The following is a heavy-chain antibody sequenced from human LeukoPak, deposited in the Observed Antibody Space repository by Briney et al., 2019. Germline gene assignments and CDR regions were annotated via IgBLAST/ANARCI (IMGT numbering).Heavy chain of an antibody. V-gene: IGHV1-24*01. J-gene: IGHJ1*01. D-gene: IGHD6-13*01. CDR2: FDPEDGET. CDR3: ATAVAAAGTGHFQH. Sequence: ASVKVSCKVSGYTLTELSMHWVRQAPRKGLEWMGGFDPEDGETIYAQKFQGRVTMTEDTSTDTAYMELSSLRSEDTAVYYCATAVAAAGTGHFQHWGQGTLVTVSS. CDR1: GYTLTELS.